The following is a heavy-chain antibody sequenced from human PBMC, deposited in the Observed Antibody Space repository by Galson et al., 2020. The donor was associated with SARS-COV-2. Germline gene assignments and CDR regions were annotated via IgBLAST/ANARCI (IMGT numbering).Heavy chain of an antibody. CDR2: ISSSSSYI. CDR3: ARDPSLGYFDY. Sequence: KIGESLKISCAASGFTFSSYSMNWVRQAPGKGLEWVSSISSSSSYIYYADSVKGRFTISRDNAKNSLYLQMNSLRAEDTAVYYCARDPSLGYFDYWGQGTLVTVSS. CDR1: GFTFSSYS. V-gene: IGHV3-21*01. J-gene: IGHJ4*02.